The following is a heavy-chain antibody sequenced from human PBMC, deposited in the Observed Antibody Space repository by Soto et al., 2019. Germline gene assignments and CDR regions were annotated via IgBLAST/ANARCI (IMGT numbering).Heavy chain of an antibody. V-gene: IGHV1-58*01. J-gene: IGHJ5*02. CDR3: ATLLTSGWYPNWFDP. CDR1: GFTFTNSA. Sequence: QLQLVQSGPEVKKPGTSVKVSCKASGFTFTNSAVQWVRQARGQRLEWIGWIVVGSGNTNYAQKCQERVTITRDMSTNTAYMELDSLRSEDTAVYYCATLLTSGWYPNWFDPWGRGTLITVSS. CDR2: IVVGSGNT. D-gene: IGHD6-19*01.